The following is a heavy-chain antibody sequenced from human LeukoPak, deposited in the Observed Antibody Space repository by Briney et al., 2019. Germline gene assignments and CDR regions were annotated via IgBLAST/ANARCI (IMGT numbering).Heavy chain of an antibody. J-gene: IGHJ4*02. D-gene: IGHD5-12*01. Sequence: GGSLRLSCAGSGFTFSTYWMHWVRQAPGGGLVWVSGINTDGSTTSYADSVKGRFTISRDNAKNTVYLQMSSLRAEDTAVYYCAKESGYDVDLDYWGQGALVTVSS. CDR3: AKESGYDVDLDY. CDR2: INTDGSTT. CDR1: GFTFSTYW. V-gene: IGHV3-74*01.